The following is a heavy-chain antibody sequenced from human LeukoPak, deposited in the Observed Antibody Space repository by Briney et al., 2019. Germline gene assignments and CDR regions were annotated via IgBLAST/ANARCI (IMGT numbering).Heavy chain of an antibody. CDR3: ARDECLGELSFCQSDY. V-gene: IGHV4-34*01. D-gene: IGHD3-16*02. Sequence: SETLSLTCGVSGGSFSAYYWSWIRQSPGKGLELIGEINHSGRTNYNPSLKSRVTISVDTSKNQFSLKLSSVTAADTAVYYCARDECLGELSFCQSDYWGQGTLVTVSS. CDR2: INHSGRT. J-gene: IGHJ4*02. CDR1: GGSFSAYY.